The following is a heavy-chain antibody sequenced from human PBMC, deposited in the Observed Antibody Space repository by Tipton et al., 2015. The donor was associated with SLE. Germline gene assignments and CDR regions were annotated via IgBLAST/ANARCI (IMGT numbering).Heavy chain of an antibody. CDR2: IYYSGST. Sequence: LRLSCTVSGGSISSSSYYWSWIRQPPGKGLEWIGYIYYSGSTNYNPSLKSRVTISVDTSKNQFSLKLSSVTAADTAVYYCARSPRGGGYYPYYFDYWGQGTLVTVSS. CDR1: GGSISSSSYY. CDR3: ARSPRGGGYYPYYFDY. V-gene: IGHV4-61*01. D-gene: IGHD3-3*01. J-gene: IGHJ4*02.